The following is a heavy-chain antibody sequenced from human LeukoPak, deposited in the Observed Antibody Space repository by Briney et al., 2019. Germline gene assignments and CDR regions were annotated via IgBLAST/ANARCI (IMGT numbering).Heavy chain of an antibody. CDR1: GYTFTSYD. CDR3: ARGRMVRGVIIYYYYYMDV. J-gene: IGHJ6*03. Sequence: ASVKVSCKASGYTFTSYDINWVRQATGQGLEWMGWMNPNSGNTGYAQKFQGRVTITRNTSISTAYMELSSLRSEDTAVYYCARGRMVRGVIIYYYYYMDVWGKGTTVTVSS. CDR2: MNPNSGNT. V-gene: IGHV1-8*03. D-gene: IGHD3-10*01.